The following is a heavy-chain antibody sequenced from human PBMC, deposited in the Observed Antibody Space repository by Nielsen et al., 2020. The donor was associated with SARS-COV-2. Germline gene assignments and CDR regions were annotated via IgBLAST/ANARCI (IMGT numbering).Heavy chain of an antibody. CDR2: MNPNSGNT. Sequence: ASVKVSCKASGYTFTSYGISWVRQAPGQGLEWMGWMNPNSGNTGYAQKFQGRVTMTRNTPISTAYMELSSLRSEDTAVYYCARMVRAQWLAPWGQGALVTVSS. V-gene: IGHV1-8*02. D-gene: IGHD6-19*01. CDR1: GYTFTSYG. CDR3: ARMVRAQWLAP. J-gene: IGHJ5*02.